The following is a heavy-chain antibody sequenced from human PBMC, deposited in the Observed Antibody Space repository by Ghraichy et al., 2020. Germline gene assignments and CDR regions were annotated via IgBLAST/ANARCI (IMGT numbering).Heavy chain of an antibody. CDR1: GGSFSGYY. CDR2: INHSGST. V-gene: IGHV4-34*01. D-gene: IGHD6-19*01. CDR3: ARADGLAVAGRGWFDP. Sequence: SQTISLTCAVYGGSFSGYYWIWIRQPPGKGLEWIGEINHSGSTNYNPSLKSRVTISVDTSKNQFSLKLSSVTAADTAVYYCARADGLAVAGRGWFDPWGQGTLVTVSS. J-gene: IGHJ5*02.